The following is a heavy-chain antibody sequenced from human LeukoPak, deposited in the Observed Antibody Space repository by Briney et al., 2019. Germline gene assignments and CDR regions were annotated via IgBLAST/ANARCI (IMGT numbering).Heavy chain of an antibody. V-gene: IGHV4-38-2*02. CDR3: AREWDGSGSYYNPRDFDY. CDR2: IYHSGST. CDR1: GYSISSGYY. J-gene: IGHJ4*02. Sequence: SETLSLTCTVSGYSISSGYYWGWIRQPPGQGLEWIGSIYHSGSTYYNPSLKSRVTISVDTSKNQFSLKLSSVTAADTAVYYCAREWDGSGSYYNPRDFDYWGQGTLVTVSS. D-gene: IGHD3-10*01.